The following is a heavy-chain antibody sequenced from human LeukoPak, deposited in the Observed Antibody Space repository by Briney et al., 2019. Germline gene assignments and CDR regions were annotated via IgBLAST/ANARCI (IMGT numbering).Heavy chain of an antibody. J-gene: IGHJ5*02. Sequence: ASVKVSCKAAGGTFSSYAITWVRQAPGQGLEWMGRIIPIIGVANYAQKFQGRVTIIADKSPSTTYMELSSLRSEDTAVYYCARGSSTSGWFDPWGQGTLVTVSP. D-gene: IGHD2-2*01. CDR3: ARGSSTSGWFDP. CDR2: IIPIIGVA. V-gene: IGHV1-69*04. CDR1: GGTFSSYA.